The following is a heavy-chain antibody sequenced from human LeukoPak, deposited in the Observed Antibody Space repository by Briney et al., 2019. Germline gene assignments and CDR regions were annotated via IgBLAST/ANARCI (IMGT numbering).Heavy chain of an antibody. D-gene: IGHD3-22*01. J-gene: IGHJ4*02. CDR1: GGSFSSCSYY. V-gene: IGHV4-39*01. CDR2: ISGSGSI. Sequence: SETLSLTCTVSGGSFSSCSYYWVRIRQPQGMGLEWIGSISGSGSIYYNTSIKSRVTISVDTSKNQFSLKLSSVTAADTAVYYCARRHHPLYYYDSRGVFFDYWGQGTLVTVSS. CDR3: ARRHHPLYYYDSRGVFFDY.